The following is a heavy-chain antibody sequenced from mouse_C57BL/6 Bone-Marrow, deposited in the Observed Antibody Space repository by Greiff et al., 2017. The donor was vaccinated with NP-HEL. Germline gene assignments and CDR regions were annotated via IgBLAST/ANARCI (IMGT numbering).Heavy chain of an antibody. Sequence: QVQLQQSGAELMKPGASVKLSCKATGYTFTGYWIEWVKQRPGHGLEWIGEILPGSGSTNYNEKFKGKATFTADTSSNTAYMQLSSLTTKDSAIYYCARREAQPYYYDYWGQGTTLTVSS. V-gene: IGHV1-9*01. J-gene: IGHJ2*01. CDR3: ARREAQPYYYDY. CDR1: GYTFTGYW. D-gene: IGHD3-2*02. CDR2: ILPGSGST.